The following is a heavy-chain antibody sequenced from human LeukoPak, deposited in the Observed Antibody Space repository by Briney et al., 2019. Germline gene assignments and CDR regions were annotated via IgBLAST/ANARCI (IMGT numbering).Heavy chain of an antibody. CDR2: IIPIFGTA. D-gene: IGHD5/OR15-5a*01. Sequence: ASVKVSCKASGGTFSSYAIGWVRQAPGQGLEWMGGIIPIFGTANYAQKFQGRVTITADESTSTAYMELSSLRSEDTAVYYCARAPFQIVSSPYYYGMDVWGQGTTVTVSS. V-gene: IGHV1-69*13. CDR3: ARAPFQIVSSPYYYGMDV. J-gene: IGHJ6*02. CDR1: GGTFSSYA.